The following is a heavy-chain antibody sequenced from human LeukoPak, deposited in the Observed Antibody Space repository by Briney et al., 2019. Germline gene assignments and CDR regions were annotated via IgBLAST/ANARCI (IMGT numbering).Heavy chain of an antibody. CDR3: ARAPIGDRDAFDI. V-gene: IGHV4-30-2*01. CDR1: GGSISSGGYS. J-gene: IGHJ3*02. CDR2: IYHSGST. D-gene: IGHD4-17*01. Sequence: SQTLSLTCAVSGGSISSGGYSWSWIRQPPGKGLEWIGYIYHSGSTYYNPSLKSRVTISVDRSKNQFSLKLSSVTAADTAVYYCARAPIGDRDAFDICGQGTMVTVSS.